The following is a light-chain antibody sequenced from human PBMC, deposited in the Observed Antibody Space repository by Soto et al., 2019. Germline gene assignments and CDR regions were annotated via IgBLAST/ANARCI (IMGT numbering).Light chain of an antibody. V-gene: IGKV3-15*01. CDR1: QSVSSN. CDR3: QQYNDWPRT. Sequence: ETVMTQSPATLSVSPGERVTLSCRASQSVSSNLAWYQQTPGQAPRLLIFAASTRATGIPARFSGSGSGTEFTLTISSLQSEDFAVYYCQQYNDWPRTFGQGTNLQIK. CDR2: AAS. J-gene: IGKJ2*01.